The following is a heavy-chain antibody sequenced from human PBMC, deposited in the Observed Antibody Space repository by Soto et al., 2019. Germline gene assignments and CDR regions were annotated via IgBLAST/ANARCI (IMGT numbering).Heavy chain of an antibody. V-gene: IGHV4-34*01. D-gene: IGHD3-22*01. J-gene: IGHJ6*02. CDR2: INHSGST. CDR1: GGSFSGYY. Sequence: SETLSLTCAVYGGSFSGYYWSWIRQPPGKGLEWIGEINHSGSTNYNPSLKSRFTISVDTSKNQFSLKLSSVTAADTAVYYCASSPSTLYDRSGYPQRYYYYGMDVWGQETTLPVSS. CDR3: ASSPSTLYDRSGYPQRYYYYGMDV.